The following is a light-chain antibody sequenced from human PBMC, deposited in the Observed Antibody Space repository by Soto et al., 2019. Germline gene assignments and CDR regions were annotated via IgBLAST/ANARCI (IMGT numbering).Light chain of an antibody. CDR2: DAS. CDR1: QGISSA. Sequence: AIQLTQSPSSLSASVGDRVTITCRASQGISSALAWYQQKPGKAPKLLIYDASSLESGVPSRFSGSGSGTDFTLTISSLQPEDFATYYCQQFNNYPAGRTFGQGTRLEIK. CDR3: QQFNNYPAGRT. J-gene: IGKJ5*01. V-gene: IGKV1D-13*01.